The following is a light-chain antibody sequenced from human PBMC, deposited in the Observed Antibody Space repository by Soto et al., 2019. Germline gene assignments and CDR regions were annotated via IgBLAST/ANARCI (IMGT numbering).Light chain of an antibody. J-gene: IGKJ4*01. CDR3: QQYDDLPLT. V-gene: IGKV1-33*01. CDR1: RDIAHY. CDR2: DAS. Sequence: DIQLTQSPSSLCASVGDRITITCQASRDIAHYLSWYQQKPGKPPQLLVYDASKLQTGDPSRFSGSASGTDFTFAFSSLQPEDRATYFCQQYDDLPLTFGGGTKVEIK.